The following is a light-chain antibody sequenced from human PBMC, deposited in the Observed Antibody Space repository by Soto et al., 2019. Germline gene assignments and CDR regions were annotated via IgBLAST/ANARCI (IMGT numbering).Light chain of an antibody. V-gene: IGLV2-14*01. CDR1: SSDVGGYNY. CDR2: DVS. J-gene: IGLJ1*01. Sequence: QSVLAQPASVSGSPGQSIPISCPGTSSDVGGYNYVSWYQQHPGKAPKLMIYDVSNRPSGVSNRFSGSKSGNTASLTISGLQAEDEADYYCSSYTTSSTLPYVFGTGTKVTVL. CDR3: SSYTTSSTLPYV.